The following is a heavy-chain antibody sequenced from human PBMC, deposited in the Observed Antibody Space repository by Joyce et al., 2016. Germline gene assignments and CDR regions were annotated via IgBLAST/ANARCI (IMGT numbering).Heavy chain of an antibody. Sequence: EVQLVQSGAEVKKPGESLRISCKGSGFTFSSYWISWVRQMPGKGLEWMGKIDPSDSYTNYNPSFKGHVNISVDESRSTAYLQLTSLRASDTAMYYCARREYYDSGGHSDYYYYGMDVWGQGTTVIVSS. CDR3: ARREYYDSGGHSDYYYYGMDV. V-gene: IGHV5-10-1*03. CDR2: IDPSDSYT. J-gene: IGHJ6*02. CDR1: GFTFSSYW. D-gene: IGHD3-22*01.